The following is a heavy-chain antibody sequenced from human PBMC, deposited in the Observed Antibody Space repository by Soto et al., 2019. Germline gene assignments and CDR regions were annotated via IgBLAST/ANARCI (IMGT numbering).Heavy chain of an antibody. Sequence: GLEWMGIINPSGGNTKYSQKFQGRVTISRDTSASTAYMELSSLRSEDTSLFYAASRTGLEEGALAFWGNGTSVPVTS. CDR2: INPSGGNT. J-gene: IGHJ6*04. V-gene: IGHV1-3*01. CDR3: ASRTGLEEGALAF. D-gene: IGHD3-16*01.